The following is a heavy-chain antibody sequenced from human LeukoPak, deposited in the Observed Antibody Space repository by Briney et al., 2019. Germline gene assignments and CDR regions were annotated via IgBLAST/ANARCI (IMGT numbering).Heavy chain of an antibody. CDR3: AKDGAVLRYFDWLKKNYYGMDV. D-gene: IGHD3-9*01. J-gene: IGHJ6*02. Sequence: GGSLRLSCAASEFDFSSHAMTWVRQAPGKGLEWVSAISISGSKTYYADSVKGRFTISRDNSKNTLYLQMNSLRAEDTAVYYCAKDGAVLRYFDWLKKNYYGMDVWGQGTTVTVSS. V-gene: IGHV3-23*01. CDR1: EFDFSSHA. CDR2: ISISGSKT.